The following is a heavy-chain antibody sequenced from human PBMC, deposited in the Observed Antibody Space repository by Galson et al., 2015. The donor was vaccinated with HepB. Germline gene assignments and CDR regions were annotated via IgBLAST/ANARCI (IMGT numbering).Heavy chain of an antibody. V-gene: IGHV1-46*01. CDR1: GYTFTSYY. CDR3: ARGGDIVVVPAAIRGNWFDP. Sequence: SVKVSCKASGYTFTSYYMHWVRQAPGQGLEWMGIINPSGGSTSYAQKFQGRVTMTRDTSTSTVYMELSSLRSEDTAVYYCARGGDIVVVPAAIRGNWFDPWGQGTLVTVSS. D-gene: IGHD2-2*02. CDR2: INPSGGST. J-gene: IGHJ5*02.